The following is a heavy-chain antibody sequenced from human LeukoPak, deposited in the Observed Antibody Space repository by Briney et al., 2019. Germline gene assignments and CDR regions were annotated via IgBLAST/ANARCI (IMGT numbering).Heavy chain of an antibody. CDR3: ARDLRILEWLSTN. J-gene: IGHJ4*02. CDR2: ISSSSSYI. CDR1: GFTFSSYS. D-gene: IGHD3-3*01. V-gene: IGHV3-21*01. Sequence: GGSLRLSCAASGFTFSSYSMNWVRQAPGKGLEWVSSISSSSSYIYYADSVKGRFAISRDNAKNSLYLQMNSLRAEDTAVYYCARDLRILEWLSTNWGQGTLVTVSS.